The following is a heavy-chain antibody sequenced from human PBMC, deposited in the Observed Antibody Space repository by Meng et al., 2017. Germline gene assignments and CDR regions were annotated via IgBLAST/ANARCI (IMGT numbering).Heavy chain of an antibody. CDR2: ISQDESEK. V-gene: IGHV3-7*01. CDR1: GFTFSSYR. CDR3: ARLNTPSYWRDFDY. J-gene: IGHJ4*02. D-gene: IGHD3-3*01. Sequence: GGSLRLSCAASGFTFSSYRMSWVRLPPGKGLDWVANISQDESEKYYVDSVKGRFTISRDNAKNSLYLQMNSLRAEDTAVYYCARLNTPSYWRDFDYWGQGTLVTVSS.